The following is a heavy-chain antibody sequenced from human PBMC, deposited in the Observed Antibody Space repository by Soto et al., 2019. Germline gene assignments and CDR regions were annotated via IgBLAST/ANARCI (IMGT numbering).Heavy chain of an antibody. J-gene: IGHJ6*02. CDR1: GFTFSSYE. Sequence: EVQLVESGGGLVQPGGSLRLSCAASGFTFSSYEMNWVRQAPGKGLEWVSYISTSGSTIYYADSVKGRFTISRDNAKKSLYLQMNSLSAEDTAVYYCASEQFSEYYYYGMDVWGQGTTVSVSS. CDR2: ISTSGSTI. CDR3: ASEQFSEYYYYGMDV. V-gene: IGHV3-48*03. D-gene: IGHD6-19*01.